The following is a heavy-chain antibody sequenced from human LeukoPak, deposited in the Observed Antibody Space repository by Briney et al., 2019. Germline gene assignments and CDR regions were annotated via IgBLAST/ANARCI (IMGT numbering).Heavy chain of an antibody. CDR2: IYSGGTT. J-gene: IGHJ3*02. CDR1: GFTVSSNY. CDR3: VKRGGIKENHDAFDI. D-gene: IGHD1-1*01. Sequence: GGSLRLSCAASGFTVSSNYMSWVRQAPGKGLEWVSIIYSGGTTYYADSVKGRFTISRDNSKNTLHVQMSSLRADDTAVYYCVKRGGIKENHDAFDIWGQGTMVSVSS. V-gene: IGHV3-66*01.